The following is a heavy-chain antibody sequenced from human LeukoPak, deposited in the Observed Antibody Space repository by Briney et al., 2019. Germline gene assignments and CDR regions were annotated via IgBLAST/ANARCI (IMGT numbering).Heavy chain of an antibody. D-gene: IGHD3-22*01. J-gene: IGHJ4*02. V-gene: IGHV3-9*01. Sequence: PGRPLRLSCAASGFTFDDYAMHWVRQAPGKGLEWVSGISWNSGSIGYADSVKGRFTISRDNAKNSLYLQLNSLRPGDTALYYCAKDNSYDSGRGGRFDYWGQGTLVTVSS. CDR3: AKDNSYDSGRGGRFDY. CDR1: GFTFDDYA. CDR2: ISWNSGSI.